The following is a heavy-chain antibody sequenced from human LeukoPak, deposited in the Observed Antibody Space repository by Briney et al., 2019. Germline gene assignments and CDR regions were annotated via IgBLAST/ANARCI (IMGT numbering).Heavy chain of an antibody. V-gene: IGHV3-9*03. CDR1: GFTFGDYS. CDR3: AKAMGPLHSNPLDY. Sequence: SLRLSLSASGFTFGDYSIHWVRQAPGKGLGWVSGISWNSGSIGYADSVKGRFTISRDNAKNSLYLQMNSLRAEDMALYYCAKAMGPLHSNPLDYWGQGTLVTVSS. CDR2: ISWNSGSI. D-gene: IGHD4-11*01. J-gene: IGHJ4*02.